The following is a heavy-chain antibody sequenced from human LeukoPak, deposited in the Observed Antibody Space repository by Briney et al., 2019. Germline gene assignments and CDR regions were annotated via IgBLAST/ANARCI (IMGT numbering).Heavy chain of an antibody. CDR3: ATLVAGPDSNRYYYGMDV. CDR1: GGSISSYY. Sequence: SETLSLTCTVSGGSISSYYWSWIRQPPGKGLEWIGYIYYSGTTNYNPSLKSRVTISVDTSKNQFSLKLSSVTAADTAVYYCATLVAGPDSNRYYYGMDVWGQGTTVTVSS. D-gene: IGHD2-2*01. V-gene: IGHV4-59*12. J-gene: IGHJ6*02. CDR2: IYYSGTT.